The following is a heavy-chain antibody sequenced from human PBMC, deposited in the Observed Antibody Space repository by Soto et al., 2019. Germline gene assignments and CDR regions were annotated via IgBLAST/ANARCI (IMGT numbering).Heavy chain of an antibody. CDR2: ISYSGRST. D-gene: IGHD5-18*01. V-gene: IGHV3-23*01. J-gene: IGHJ4*02. Sequence: HPGGSLRLSCAASAFTFSNYAMSWVRQAPGKGLEWVSTISYSGRSTYYADSVKGRFTISRDNSKNTLYLQMNSLGAEDTAVYYCAKTFESAAMGIFDYWGQRTLVTVSS. CDR3: AKTFESAAMGIFDY. CDR1: AFTFSNYA.